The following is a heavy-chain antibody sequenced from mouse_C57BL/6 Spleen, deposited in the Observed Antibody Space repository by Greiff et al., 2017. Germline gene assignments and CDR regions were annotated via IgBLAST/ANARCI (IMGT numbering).Heavy chain of an antibody. Sequence: DVMLVESGGGLVKPGGSLKLSCAASGFTFSSYTMSWVRQTPEKRLEWVATISGGGGNTYYPDSVKGRFTISRDNAKNTLYLQMSSLRSEDTALYYCARRDYGSNYFDYWGQGTTLTVSS. CDR3: ARRDYGSNYFDY. CDR1: GFTFSSYT. D-gene: IGHD1-1*01. V-gene: IGHV5-9*01. J-gene: IGHJ2*01. CDR2: ISGGGGNT.